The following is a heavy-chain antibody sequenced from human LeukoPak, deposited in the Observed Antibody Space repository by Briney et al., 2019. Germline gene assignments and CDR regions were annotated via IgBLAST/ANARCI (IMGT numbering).Heavy chain of an antibody. CDR3: APIFWSSTTCYFAY. Sequence: PSGTLSLTCAVSGGSISSSNRCSWVRQPPGKGLEWIGEIYHSGSTNYNPSLKSRVTISVDKSKNQFSLKLSSVTAADTAVYYCAPIFWSSTTCYFAYWGQGTLVTVSS. V-gene: IGHV4-4*02. D-gene: IGHD2-2*01. CDR2: IYHSGST. CDR1: GGSISSSNR. J-gene: IGHJ4*02.